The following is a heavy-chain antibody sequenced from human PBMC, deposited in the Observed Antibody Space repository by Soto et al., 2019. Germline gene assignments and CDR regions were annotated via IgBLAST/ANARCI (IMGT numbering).Heavy chain of an antibody. Sequence: QLQLQESGSGLVKPSQTLSLTCAVSGGSISSGGYSWSWLRQPPGKGLEWIGYIFHSGSTYNNPSPKSRLYTSEDESKTHTTLQLSSVTAADTELYYRTREGGNGNKDWYFSVW. CDR2: IFHSGST. CDR3: TREGGNGNKDWYFSV. D-gene: IGHD2-8*01. V-gene: IGHV4-30-2*01. CDR1: GGSISSGGYS. J-gene: IGHJ2*01.